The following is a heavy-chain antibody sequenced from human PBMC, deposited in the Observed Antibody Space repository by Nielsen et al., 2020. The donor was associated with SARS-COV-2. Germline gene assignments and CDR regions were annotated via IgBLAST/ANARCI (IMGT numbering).Heavy chain of an antibody. J-gene: IGHJ4*02. CDR3: ARAQLWDY. V-gene: IGHV4-34*01. Sequence: SETLSLTCTVSGGSISSYYWSWIRQPPGKGLEWIGEINHSGSTNYNPSLKSRVTISVDTSKNQFSLKLSSVTAADTAVYYCARAQLWDYWGQGTLVTVSS. D-gene: IGHD5-18*01. CDR2: INHSGST. CDR1: GGSISSYY.